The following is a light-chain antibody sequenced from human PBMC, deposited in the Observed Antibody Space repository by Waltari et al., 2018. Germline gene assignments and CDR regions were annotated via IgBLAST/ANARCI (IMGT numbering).Light chain of an antibody. CDR3: SSHTSTVPHV. J-gene: IGLJ1*01. V-gene: IGLV2-14*01. Sequence: QSALTQPASVSGSPGQSVSISCTGTSNDVGGYGHVSWYQQFPGKAPQLMIYEVSYRPSGVSSRFSGSKSGNTASLTISGLQAEDEAVYYCSSHTSTVPHVFGTGTKVTVV. CDR1: SNDVGGYGH. CDR2: EVS.